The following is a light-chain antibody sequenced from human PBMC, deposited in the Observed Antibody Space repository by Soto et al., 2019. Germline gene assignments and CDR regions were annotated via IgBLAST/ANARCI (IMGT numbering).Light chain of an antibody. CDR1: QSVSSSY. V-gene: IGKV3-20*01. Sequence: EIVLTQSPGTLSLSPGERATLSCRASQSVSSSYLAWYQQKPGQAPRPLIYGASSRATGIPDRFSGSGSGTDFTLTISRLEPEDFAVYYCQQYGSSTGYTFGQGTKVDIK. CDR3: QQYGSSTGYT. J-gene: IGKJ2*01. CDR2: GAS.